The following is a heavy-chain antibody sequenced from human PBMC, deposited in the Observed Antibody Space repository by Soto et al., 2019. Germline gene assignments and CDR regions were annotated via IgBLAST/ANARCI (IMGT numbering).Heavy chain of an antibody. Sequence: EVQLVESGGGLVQPGGSLRLSCAASGFTVSSNYMSWVRQAPGKGLEWVSVIYSGGSTYYADSVKGRFTISRDNFKNTLYLQMNSLRAEDTAVYYCARSCSGGSCYDAFDIWGQGTMVTVSS. J-gene: IGHJ3*02. V-gene: IGHV3-66*01. CDR2: IYSGGST. CDR3: ARSCSGGSCYDAFDI. D-gene: IGHD2-15*01. CDR1: GFTVSSNY.